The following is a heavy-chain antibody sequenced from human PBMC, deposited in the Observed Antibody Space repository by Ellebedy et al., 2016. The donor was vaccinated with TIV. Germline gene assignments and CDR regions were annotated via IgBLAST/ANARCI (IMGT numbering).Heavy chain of an antibody. CDR1: GFTFSSYS. CDR3: ATVFRGGWYYFDY. CDR2: ISRSDSTI. D-gene: IGHD6-19*01. V-gene: IGHV3-48*04. Sequence: PGGSLRLSCAASGFTFSSYSMNWVRQAPGKGLEWVSSISRSDSTIYYADSVKGRFTISRDNAKNSLYLQMNSLRAEDTAVYYCATVFRGGWYYFDYWGQGTLVTVSS. J-gene: IGHJ4*02.